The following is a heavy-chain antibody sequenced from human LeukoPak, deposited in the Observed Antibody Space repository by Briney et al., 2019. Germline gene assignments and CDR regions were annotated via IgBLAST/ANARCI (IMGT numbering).Heavy chain of an antibody. J-gene: IGHJ4*02. CDR3: ARLLVGARAFDY. Sequence: ASVTVSCTASGYTXTSYYMHWVRQAPGQGLEWMGIINPSGGSTSYAQKFQGRVTMTRDTSTSTVYMELSSLRSEDTAVYYCARLLVGARAFDYWGQGTLVTVSS. CDR2: INPSGGST. CDR1: GYTXTSYY. D-gene: IGHD1-26*01. V-gene: IGHV1-46*01.